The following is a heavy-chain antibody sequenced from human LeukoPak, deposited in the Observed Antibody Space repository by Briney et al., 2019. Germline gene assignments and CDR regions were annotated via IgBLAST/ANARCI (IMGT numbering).Heavy chain of an antibody. Sequence: ASVKVSCKASGYTFTSNHIHGVRQAPGQGLEWMEIMNPSGRSTNYAQKFQGRGTMTSDTSTSTVFMELSSLRADDTAVYYCAKEEGQVPGPLVVAGTYYFDYWGQGTLVTVSS. V-gene: IGHV1-46*01. CDR3: AKEEGQVPGPLVVAGTYYFDY. D-gene: IGHD2-15*01. CDR1: GYTFTSNH. CDR2: MNPSGRST. J-gene: IGHJ4*02.